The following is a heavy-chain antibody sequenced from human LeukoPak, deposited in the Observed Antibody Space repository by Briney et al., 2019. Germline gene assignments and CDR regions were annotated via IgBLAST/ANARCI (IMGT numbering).Heavy chain of an antibody. Sequence: PSETLSLTCTVSGVSISSGSYYWSWIRQPAGKGLERIGRIYTSGSTNYNPSLKSRVTISVDTSKNQFSLKLTSVTAADTAVYYCARGGGSRWPFDYWGQGSLVTVSS. CDR3: ARGGGSRWPFDY. V-gene: IGHV4-61*02. D-gene: IGHD6-13*01. J-gene: IGHJ4*02. CDR2: IYTSGST. CDR1: GVSISSGSYY.